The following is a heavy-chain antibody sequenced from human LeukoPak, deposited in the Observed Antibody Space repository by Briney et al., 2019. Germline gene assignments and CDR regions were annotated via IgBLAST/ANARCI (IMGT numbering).Heavy chain of an antibody. V-gene: IGHV1-2*02. CDR1: GYTFTGYY. Sequence: GASVKVSCKASGYTFTGYYMHWVRQAPGQGLEWMGWINPNSGGTNYAQKFQGRVTMTRDTYISTAYMELSRLRSDDTAVYYCARVAFSGSYWGAFDYWGQGTLVTVSS. J-gene: IGHJ4*02. CDR3: ARVAFSGSYWGAFDY. CDR2: INPNSGGT. D-gene: IGHD1-26*01.